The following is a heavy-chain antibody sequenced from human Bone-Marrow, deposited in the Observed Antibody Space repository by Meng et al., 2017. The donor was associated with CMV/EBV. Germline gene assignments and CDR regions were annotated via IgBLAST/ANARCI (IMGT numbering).Heavy chain of an antibody. CDR1: GFTFDDYA. CDR3: AKDITPSIVGATPVD. D-gene: IGHD1-26*01. J-gene: IGHJ4*02. Sequence: GESLKISCAASGFTFDDYAMHWVRQAPGKGLEWVSLISWDGGSTYYADSVKGRFTISRDNSKNSLYLQMNSLRAEDTALYYCAKDITPSIVGATPVDWGQGTRVTVSS. V-gene: IGHV3-43D*03. CDR2: ISWDGGST.